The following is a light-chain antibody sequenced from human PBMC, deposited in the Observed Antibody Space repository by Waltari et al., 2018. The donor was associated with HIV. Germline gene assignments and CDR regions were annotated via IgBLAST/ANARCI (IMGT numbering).Light chain of an antibody. V-gene: IGLV8-61*01. CDR2: NTD. CDR3: LLYMASGRV. J-gene: IGLJ3*02. CDR1: SGSVSSASY. Sequence: QTVVTQEPSFSVSPGGTIPLTCGLSSGSVSSASYPSWYQQTTGQPPRTLIYNTDTRSSGVPDRFSVSIVGNKAALTITGAQSEDESDYYCLLYMASGRVFGGGTRLTVL.